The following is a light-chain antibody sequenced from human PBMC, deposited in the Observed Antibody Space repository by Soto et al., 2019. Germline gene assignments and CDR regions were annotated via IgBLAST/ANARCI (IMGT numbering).Light chain of an antibody. J-gene: IGKJ1*01. Sequence: EIVMTQSPAILSVSPGERAALSCRASQSVGSNLAWYQQKPGQAPRLLIYGASTRATGIPARFSGSGSGTEFTLTISSLQSEDFAVYFCHQYNNWPTFGQGTKVDIK. V-gene: IGKV3-15*01. CDR3: HQYNNWPT. CDR2: GAS. CDR1: QSVGSN.